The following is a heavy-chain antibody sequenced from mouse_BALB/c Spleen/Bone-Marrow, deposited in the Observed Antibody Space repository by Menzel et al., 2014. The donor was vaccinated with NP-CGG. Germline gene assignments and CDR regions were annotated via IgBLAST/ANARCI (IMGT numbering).Heavy chain of an antibody. V-gene: IGHV1-9*01. Sequence: VQLQQSGAELMKPGASVKISCKATGYTFSSYWIEWVKQRPGHGLEWIGEILPGSGSTNYNEKFKGKATFTADTSSNTAYMQLSSLTPEDSAVYYCAREDGLWYFDVWGAGTTVTVSS. D-gene: IGHD1-1*01. CDR2: ILPGSGST. CDR3: AREDGLWYFDV. J-gene: IGHJ1*01. CDR1: GYTFSSYW.